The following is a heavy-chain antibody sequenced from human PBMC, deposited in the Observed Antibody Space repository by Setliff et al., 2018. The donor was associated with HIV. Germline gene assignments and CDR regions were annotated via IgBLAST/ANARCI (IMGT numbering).Heavy chain of an antibody. CDR1: GFSLSNARMG. CDR3: ARHSITSLSWFDP. Sequence: PTETLTLTCTVSGFSLSNARMGVSWIRQPPGKALEWLAHIFSNDGKSYSTSLKSRLTISKDTSKSQVVLTMTNMDPVDTATYYCARHSITSLSWFDPWGQGTLVTVSS. V-gene: IGHV2-26*01. CDR2: IFSNDGK. J-gene: IGHJ5*02. D-gene: IGHD6-6*01.